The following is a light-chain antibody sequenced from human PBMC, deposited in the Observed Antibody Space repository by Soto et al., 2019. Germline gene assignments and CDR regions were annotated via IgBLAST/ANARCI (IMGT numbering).Light chain of an antibody. CDR1: QSISSW. CDR2: KAS. CDR3: QQYNSSPFT. Sequence: DIQMTQSPSTLSASVGDRVTITCRASQSISSWLARYQQKPGKAPKLLIYKASSLESGVPSRFSGSGSGTEFTLTISSLQPDDFATYYCQQYNSSPFTFGPGTKVDIK. J-gene: IGKJ3*01. V-gene: IGKV1-5*03.